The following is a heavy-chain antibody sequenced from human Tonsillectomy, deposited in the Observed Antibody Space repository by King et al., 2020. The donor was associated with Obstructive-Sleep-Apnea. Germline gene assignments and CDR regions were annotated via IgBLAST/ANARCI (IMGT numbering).Heavy chain of an antibody. J-gene: IGHJ6*02. Sequence: QLVQSGGGVVQPGRSLRLSCAASGFTFSSYGMHWVRQAPGKGLEWVAVIGYDGSNKYYADSVKGRFTISRDNSKNTLYLQMNSLRAEDTAVYYCAKDLGIAVAGKAYYYGMDVWGQGTTVTVSS. CDR3: AKDLGIAVAGKAYYYGMDV. V-gene: IGHV3-33*06. CDR2: IGYDGSNK. CDR1: GFTFSSYG. D-gene: IGHD6-19*01.